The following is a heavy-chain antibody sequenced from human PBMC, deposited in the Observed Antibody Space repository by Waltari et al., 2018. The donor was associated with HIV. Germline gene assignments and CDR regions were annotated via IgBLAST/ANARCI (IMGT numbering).Heavy chain of an antibody. J-gene: IGHJ5*02. D-gene: IGHD1-1*01. CDR2: IYHTGSV. CDR3: ARFPLATGTFWFDP. V-gene: IGHV4-4*02. Sequence: QVQLQESGPGLVKPSGTLSLTCAVSGGTISSRNWWSWIRQSPGKGLEWLGEIYHTGSVNYNPSLKSRVTMSVDKSKNHFSLNLKSVTAADTAVYYCARFPLATGTFWFDPWGPGVLVTVSS. CDR1: GGTISSRNW.